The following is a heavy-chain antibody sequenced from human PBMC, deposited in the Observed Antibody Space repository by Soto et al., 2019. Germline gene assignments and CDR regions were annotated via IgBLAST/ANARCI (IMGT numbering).Heavy chain of an antibody. Sequence: PSETLSLTCTVSGGSISSYYWSWTRQPAGKGLEWIGRIYTSGSTNYNPSLKSRVTMSVDTSKNQFSLKLSSVTAADTAVYYCARQNSGWESNWFDPWGQGTLVTVSS. CDR2: IYTSGST. CDR3: ARQNSGWESNWFDP. V-gene: IGHV4-4*07. CDR1: GGSISSYY. J-gene: IGHJ5*02. D-gene: IGHD6-19*01.